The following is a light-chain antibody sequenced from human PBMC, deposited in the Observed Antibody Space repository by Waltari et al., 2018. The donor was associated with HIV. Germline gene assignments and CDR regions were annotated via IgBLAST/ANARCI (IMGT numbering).Light chain of an antibody. CDR3: QSYDSSLSGYVV. CDR1: SSNIGSDYN. V-gene: IGLV1-40*01. J-gene: IGLJ2*01. CDR2: ANT. Sequence: QSVLTQPPSVSGAPGQRVTISCPRSSSNIGSDYNVHWYQHHPGTAPKLLIYANTHRPSGVPVRFSGSKSGTSASLAITGLQAEDEAEYYCQSYDSSLSGYVVFGGGTKLTVL.